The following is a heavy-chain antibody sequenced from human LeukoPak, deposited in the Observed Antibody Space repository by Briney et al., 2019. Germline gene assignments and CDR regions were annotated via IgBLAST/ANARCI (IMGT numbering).Heavy chain of an antibody. Sequence: PSETLSLTCAVYGGXFSGYYCSWIRQPPGKGLEWIGEINHSGSTNYNPSLKSRVTISVDTSKNQFSLKLSSVTAADTAVYYCASRTSGTHYFESWGQGTLVTVSS. CDR2: INHSGST. CDR1: GGXFSGYY. CDR3: ASRTSGTHYFES. D-gene: IGHD1-26*01. J-gene: IGHJ4*02. V-gene: IGHV4-34*01.